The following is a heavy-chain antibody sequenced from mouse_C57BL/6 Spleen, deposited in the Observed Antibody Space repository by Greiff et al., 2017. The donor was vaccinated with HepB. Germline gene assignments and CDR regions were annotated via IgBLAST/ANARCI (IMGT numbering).Heavy chain of an antibody. CDR3: ARDSLYDSDGRSWFAY. CDR2: ISDGGSYT. J-gene: IGHJ3*01. CDR1: GFTFSSYA. D-gene: IGHD2-4*01. V-gene: IGHV5-4*01. Sequence: EVQGVESGGGLVKPGGSLKLSCAASGFTFSSYAMSWVRQTPEKRLEWVATISDGGSYTYYPDNVKGRFTISRDNAKNNLYLQMSHLKSEDTAMYSCARDSLYDSDGRSWFAYWGQGTLVTVSA.